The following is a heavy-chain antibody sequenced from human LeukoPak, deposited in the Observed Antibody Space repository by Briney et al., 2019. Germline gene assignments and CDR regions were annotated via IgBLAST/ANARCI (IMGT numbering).Heavy chain of an antibody. D-gene: IGHD6-19*01. CDR2: INPNSGGT. J-gene: IGHJ3*02. CDR1: GYTFTGYY. CDR3: ATDEESIGWGSPDAFDI. Sequence: GASVKVSCKASGYTFTGYYMHWVRQAPGQGLEWMGWINPNSGGTIYAQKFQGRVTMTEDTSTDTAYMELSSLRSEDTAVYYCATDEESIGWGSPDAFDIWGQGTMVTVSS. V-gene: IGHV1-2*02.